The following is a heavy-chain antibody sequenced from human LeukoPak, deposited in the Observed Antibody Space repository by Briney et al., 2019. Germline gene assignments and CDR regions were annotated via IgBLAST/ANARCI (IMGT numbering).Heavy chain of an antibody. CDR1: GFTFSSYT. J-gene: IGHJ5*02. D-gene: IGHD3-3*01. CDR3: AAGLTIFGVVS. CDR2: IGGRGGST. Sequence: GGSLRLSCVGSGFTFSSYTMTWVRQAPGKGLEWVSAIGGRGGSTYYADSVKGRFTISRDNSKNTVYLQMNSLRAEDTAVYYCAAGLTIFGVVSWGQGTLVTVSS. V-gene: IGHV3-23*01.